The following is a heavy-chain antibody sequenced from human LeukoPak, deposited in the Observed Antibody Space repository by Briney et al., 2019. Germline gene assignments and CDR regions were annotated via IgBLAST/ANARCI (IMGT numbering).Heavy chain of an antibody. CDR2: INPNSGGT. J-gene: IGHJ4*02. D-gene: IGHD2-2*02. V-gene: IGHV1-2*02. CDR1: GYTFTGYY. Sequence: GASVKVSCKASGYTFTGYYMHWVRQAPGQGLEWMGWINPNSGGTNYAQKFQGRVTMTRDTSISTAYMELSRLRSDDTAAYYCARDRCSSTSCYTIFDYWGQGTLVTVSS. CDR3: ARDRCSSTSCYTIFDY.